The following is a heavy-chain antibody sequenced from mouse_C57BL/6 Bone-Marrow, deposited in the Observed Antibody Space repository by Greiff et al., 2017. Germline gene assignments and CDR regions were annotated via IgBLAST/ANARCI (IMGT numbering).Heavy chain of an antibody. CDR3: AREGLRQEDWYFDV. Sequence: ESGPGLVKPSQSLSLTCSVTGYSITSGYYWNWIRQFPGKKLEWMGYISYDGSNNYNPSPKNRISITRDTSKNQFFLKLNSVTTEDTATYYCAREGLRQEDWYFDVWGTGTTVTVSS. D-gene: IGHD2-4*01. CDR1: GYSITSGYY. CDR2: ISYDGSN. V-gene: IGHV3-6*01. J-gene: IGHJ1*03.